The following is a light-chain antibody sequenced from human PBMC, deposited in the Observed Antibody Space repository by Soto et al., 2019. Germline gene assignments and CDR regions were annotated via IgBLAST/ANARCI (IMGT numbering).Light chain of an antibody. CDR2: GAS. J-gene: IGKJ1*01. V-gene: IGKV3-20*01. CDR1: QSVSSSY. Sequence: IVFTHSPGTLSFSPSQRSPLSFRASQSVSSSYLAWYQQKRGQAPRLLIYGASSRATGIPDRFSGSGSGTDFTLTISGLEPEDFAVYYCHHYGNSPTFGQGTKVDI. CDR3: HHYGNSPT.